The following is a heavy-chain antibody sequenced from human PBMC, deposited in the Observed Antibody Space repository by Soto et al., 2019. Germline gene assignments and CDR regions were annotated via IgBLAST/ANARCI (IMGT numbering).Heavy chain of an antibody. D-gene: IGHD1-26*01. J-gene: IGHJ3*02. CDR2: INPNSCGT. CDR1: RYWFIGYY. Sequence: XAVNVSCLGCRYWFIGYYIDWVRRAPAQGLEWMGWINPNSCGTNYAQKFQCRVTMTRDTSISTAYMELSRLRSDDTAVYYCARDWSGSHKIDAFDIWGQGTMVT. V-gene: IGHV1-2*02. CDR3: ARDWSGSHKIDAFDI.